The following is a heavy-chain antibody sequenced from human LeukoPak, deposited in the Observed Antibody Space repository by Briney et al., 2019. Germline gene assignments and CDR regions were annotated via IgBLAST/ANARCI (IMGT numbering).Heavy chain of an antibody. D-gene: IGHD6-19*01. V-gene: IGHV3-23*01. Sequence: GGSLILSCAASGFAFSSFAMGWVHQSPGKGLEWLSTINGGGNTTFYSDSVKGRFTISRDNSKNTLYLHMDSLRPDDTAMYYCTKELHVAVAVADYYYFYMDVWGRGTAVTVSS. CDR1: GFAFSSFA. CDR2: INGGGNTT. J-gene: IGHJ6*03. CDR3: TKELHVAVAVADYYYFYMDV.